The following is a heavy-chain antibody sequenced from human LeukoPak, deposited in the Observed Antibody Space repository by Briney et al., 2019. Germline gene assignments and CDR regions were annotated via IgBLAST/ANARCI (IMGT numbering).Heavy chain of an antibody. Sequence: PSETLSLTCTVSGGSISSCYWSWIRQPAGKGLEWIGYIYYSGSTYYNPSLKSRVTISVDTSKNQFSLKLSSVTAADTAVYYCARDYYDSSGKLTFDYWGQGTLVTVSS. CDR3: ARDYYDSSGKLTFDY. D-gene: IGHD3-22*01. J-gene: IGHJ4*02. V-gene: IGHV4-59*12. CDR2: IYYSGST. CDR1: GGSISSCY.